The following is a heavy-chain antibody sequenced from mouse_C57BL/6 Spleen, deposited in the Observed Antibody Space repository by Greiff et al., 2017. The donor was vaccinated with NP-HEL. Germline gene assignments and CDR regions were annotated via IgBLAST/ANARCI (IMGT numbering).Heavy chain of an antibody. CDR3: ARSGSNYEVYYAMDY. D-gene: IGHD2-5*01. V-gene: IGHV1-26*01. J-gene: IGHJ4*01. CDR1: GYTFTDYY. CDR2: INPNNGGT. Sequence: VQLQQSGPELVKPGASVKISCKASGYTFTDYYMNWVQQSHGKSLEWIGDINPNNGGTSYNQKFKGKATLTVDKSSSTAYMELRRLTSEDSAVYYCARSGSNYEVYYAMDYWGQGTSVTVSS.